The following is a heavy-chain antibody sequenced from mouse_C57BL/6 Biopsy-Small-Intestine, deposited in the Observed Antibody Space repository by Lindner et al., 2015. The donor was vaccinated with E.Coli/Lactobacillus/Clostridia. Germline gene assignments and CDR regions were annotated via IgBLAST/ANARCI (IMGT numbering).Heavy chain of an antibody. CDR3: ARDGYYRFDY. V-gene: IGHV1-39*01. Sequence: VQLQESGPELVKPGASVKISCKASGYSFTDFNMNWVKQSNGESLEWIGVINPNYGTTSFNQKFKGKATLTVDQSSSTTYMQLSSLTSEDSAVYYCARDGYYRFDYWGQGTTLTVSS. CDR1: GYSFTDFN. CDR2: INPNYGTT. J-gene: IGHJ2*01. D-gene: IGHD2-3*01.